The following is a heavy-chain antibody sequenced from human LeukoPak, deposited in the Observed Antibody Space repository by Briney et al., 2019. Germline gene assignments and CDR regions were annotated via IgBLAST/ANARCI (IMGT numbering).Heavy chain of an antibody. CDR1: GGSISSSSYY. D-gene: IGHD2-21*02. V-gene: IGHV4-39*07. J-gene: IGHJ4*02. Sequence: PSETLSLTCTVSGGSISSSSYYWGWIRQPPGKGLEWIGNIYYSGSTYYNPSLKSRVTISVDTSKNQFSLKLSSVTAADTAVYYCARGVTARYFGYWGQGTLVTVSS. CDR2: IYYSGST. CDR3: ARGVTARYFGY.